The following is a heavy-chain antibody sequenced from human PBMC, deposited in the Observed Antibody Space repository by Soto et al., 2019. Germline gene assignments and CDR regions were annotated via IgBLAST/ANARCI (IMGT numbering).Heavy chain of an antibody. CDR3: ARLEGLATISYYFDF. V-gene: IGHV4-39*01. CDR1: GDSINSDKYY. CDR2: IRGNT. Sequence: SETLSLTCSVSGDSINSDKYYWGWIRQPPGKGLEWIGSIRGNTYYNPSLQTRVTISLDKSKSQFSLKLNSVTAADSAVYFCARLEGLATISYYFDFWGQGALVTVSS. J-gene: IGHJ4*02. D-gene: IGHD3-9*01.